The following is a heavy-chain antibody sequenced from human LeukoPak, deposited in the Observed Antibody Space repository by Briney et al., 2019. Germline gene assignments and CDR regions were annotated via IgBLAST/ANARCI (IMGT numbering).Heavy chain of an antibody. V-gene: IGHV1-18*01. D-gene: IGHD2-15*01. CDR1: GYTFTSYG. J-gene: IGHJ1*01. Sequence: ASVKVSCKASGYTFTSYGISWVRQAPGQGLEWMGWISAYNGNTNYAQKLQGRVTMTTDTSTSTAYMELGSLRSDDTAVYYCARDCSGGSCYSAEYFQHWGQGTLVTVSS. CDR2: ISAYNGNT. CDR3: ARDCSGGSCYSAEYFQH.